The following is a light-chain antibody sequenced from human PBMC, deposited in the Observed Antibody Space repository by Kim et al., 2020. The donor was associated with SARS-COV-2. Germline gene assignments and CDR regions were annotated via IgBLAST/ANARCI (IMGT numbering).Light chain of an antibody. CDR1: SSDVGGYNY. Sequence: GQSVTISCTGTSSDVGGYNYVSWYQQHPGKAPKLMIYEVSKRPSGVPDRFSGSKSGNTASLTVSGLQAEDEADYYCSSYAGSIYVFGTGTKVTVL. V-gene: IGLV2-8*01. J-gene: IGLJ1*01. CDR2: EVS. CDR3: SSYAGSIYV.